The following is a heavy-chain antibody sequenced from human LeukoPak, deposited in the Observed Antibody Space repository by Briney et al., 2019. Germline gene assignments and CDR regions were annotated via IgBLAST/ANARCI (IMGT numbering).Heavy chain of an antibody. CDR3: ARSEMATVLSQDY. D-gene: IGHD5-24*01. J-gene: IGHJ4*02. Sequence: GESQKISCKGSGYSFTTYWIGWVRQMPGKGLEWMGIIYPGDSDTRYSPSFQGQVTISADKSISTAYLQWSSLKASDTAMYYCARSEMATVLSQDYWGQGTLVTVSS. CDR1: GYSFTTYW. CDR2: IYPGDSDT. V-gene: IGHV5-51*01.